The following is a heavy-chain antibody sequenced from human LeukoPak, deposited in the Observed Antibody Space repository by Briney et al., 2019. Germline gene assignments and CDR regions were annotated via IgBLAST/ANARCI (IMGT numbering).Heavy chain of an antibody. Sequence: SQTLSLTCNVSGGSISSGGSRWSWIRQHPGKGLEWIGYIYYSGSTYYNPSLESRLTMSVDTSKNQFSLHLTSVTAADTAVYYCARGADMVTFDYWGQGTLVTVSS. V-gene: IGHV4-31*03. CDR3: ARGADMVTFDY. J-gene: IGHJ4*02. D-gene: IGHD5-18*01. CDR1: GGSISSGGSR. CDR2: IYYSGST.